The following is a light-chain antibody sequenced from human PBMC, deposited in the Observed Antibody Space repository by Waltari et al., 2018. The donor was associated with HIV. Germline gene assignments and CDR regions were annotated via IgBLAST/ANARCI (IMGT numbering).Light chain of an antibody. Sequence: QSALTQPRSVSGSPGQSVTIPCTGTSSHVGAYDHVSWYQQHPGKAPKLIIYDVSQRPSGVPDRFSGSKSGDTASLTISGLQGEDEAEYYCCSYAGAYTVILGGGTKLTVL. J-gene: IGLJ2*01. CDR3: CSYAGAYTVI. CDR2: DVS. V-gene: IGLV2-11*01. CDR1: SSHVGAYDH.